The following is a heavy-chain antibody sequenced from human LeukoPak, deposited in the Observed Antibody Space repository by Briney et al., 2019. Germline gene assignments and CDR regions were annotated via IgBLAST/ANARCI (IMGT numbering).Heavy chain of an antibody. CDR1: GGSISISSSY. CDR3: ASRSYYYDSSGYYLFDY. Sequence: PSETLSLPRTVSGGSISISSSYWGWIRQPPGKGLGWIGSIYYSGSTHYNPSLKSRVTISVDASKNQFSLKLSSVTAADTAAYYCASRSYYYDSSGYYLFDYWGQGTLVTVSS. CDR2: IYYSGST. D-gene: IGHD3-22*01. J-gene: IGHJ4*02. V-gene: IGHV4-39*01.